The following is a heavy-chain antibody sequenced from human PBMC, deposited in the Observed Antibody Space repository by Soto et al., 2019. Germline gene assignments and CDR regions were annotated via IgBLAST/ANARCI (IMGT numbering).Heavy chain of an antibody. J-gene: IGHJ4*02. CDR2: IRTKASNCAT. V-gene: IGHV3-73*01. CDR3: ARGGAIGVDY. D-gene: IGHD3-16*01. Sequence: GESLKTSCAAPGFTFSDSAIHSVRKASGKGLEWLARIRTKASNCATGYAASVKGRLTVSRGNAKNTVYLHVNNLRNEDTALYYCARGGAIGVDYWCQGTLVPVSS. CDR1: GFTFSDSA.